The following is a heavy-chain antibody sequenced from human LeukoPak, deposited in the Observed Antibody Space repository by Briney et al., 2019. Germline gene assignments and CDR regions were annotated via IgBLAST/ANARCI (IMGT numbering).Heavy chain of an antibody. D-gene: IGHD1-26*01. CDR2: ISGSGGSA. J-gene: IGHJ3*01. CDR1: GFTFSSYA. V-gene: IGHV3-23*01. Sequence: PGGSLRLSCAASGFTFSSYAMSWVRQAPGKELDWVSSISGSGGSAYYADSVKGRFTISRDNSKNTLYLQMNSLRAEDTAVYYCAKREGSTTHTFDFWGQGTMVTVSS. CDR3: AKREGSTTHTFDF.